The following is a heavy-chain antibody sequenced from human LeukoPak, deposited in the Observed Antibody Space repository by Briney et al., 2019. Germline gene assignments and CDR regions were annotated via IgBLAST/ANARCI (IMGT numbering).Heavy chain of an antibody. CDR3: ARGHWFFGL. CDR2: IKQDGSEK. J-gene: IGHJ2*01. Sequence: GGSLRLSCAAPEFTFSDSWMTWSSQAPGKGLEWVAYIKQDGSEKSYLDSVKGRFTISRDNAKNSLYLQMNDLRDDDKAVYYCARGHWFFGLWGRGTLVTVSS. CDR1: EFTFSDSW. V-gene: IGHV3-7*01.